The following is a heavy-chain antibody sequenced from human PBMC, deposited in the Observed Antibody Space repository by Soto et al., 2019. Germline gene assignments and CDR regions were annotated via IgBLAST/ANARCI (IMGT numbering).Heavy chain of an antibody. CDR1: GYNFITYW. CDR2: IFPGDSDT. V-gene: IGHV5-51*01. Sequence: GESLKISCKGSGYNFITYWIGWVRQMPGKGLEWMGIIFPGDSDTRYSPSFQGQVTISADKSITTAYLQWSSLKASDTAMYYCARLQYASGWSLDQWGQGTLVNVSS. D-gene: IGHD6-19*01. J-gene: IGHJ4*02. CDR3: ARLQYASGWSLDQ.